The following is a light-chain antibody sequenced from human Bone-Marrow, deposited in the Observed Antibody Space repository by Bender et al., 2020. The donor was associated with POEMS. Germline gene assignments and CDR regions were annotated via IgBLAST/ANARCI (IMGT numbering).Light chain of an antibody. V-gene: IGLV2-8*01. CDR3: QSYDNSLGGWV. CDR1: SSDVGGYNY. Sequence: QSALTQPPSASGSPGQSVTISCTGTSSDVGGYNYVSWYQQHPGEAPKLMIYFVTSRPSGVSDRFSGSKSGNTASLTISGLQTEDEGDYYCQSYDNSLGGWVFGGGTKLTVL. CDR2: FVT. J-gene: IGLJ3*02.